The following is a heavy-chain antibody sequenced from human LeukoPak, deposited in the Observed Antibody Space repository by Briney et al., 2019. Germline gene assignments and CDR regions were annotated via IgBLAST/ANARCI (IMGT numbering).Heavy chain of an antibody. J-gene: IGHJ4*02. CDR1: GGSISSSSYY. Sequence: SETLSLTCTVSGGSISSSSYYWSWIRQPPGKGLEWIGYIYYSGSTNYNPSLKSRVTISVDTSKNQFSLKLSSVTAADTAVYYCARGVAAAGTSIWGQGTLVTVSS. V-gene: IGHV4-61*01. CDR3: ARGVAAAGTSI. D-gene: IGHD6-13*01. CDR2: IYYSGST.